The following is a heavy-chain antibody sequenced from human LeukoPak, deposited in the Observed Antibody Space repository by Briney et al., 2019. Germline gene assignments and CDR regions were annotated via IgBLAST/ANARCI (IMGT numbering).Heavy chain of an antibody. J-gene: IGHJ4*02. D-gene: IGHD3-3*01. Sequence: SETLSLTCTVSGXSISSYYGSWIRQPPGKRLEWIGHIYYSGSTNYNPSLKSRVTISVDTSKNQFSLKLSSVTAADTAVYYCASRSSIWSGYQDTLYYFDSWGQGTLVTVSS. CDR2: IYYSGST. CDR1: GXSISSYY. CDR3: ASRSSIWSGYQDTLYYFDS. V-gene: IGHV4-59*01.